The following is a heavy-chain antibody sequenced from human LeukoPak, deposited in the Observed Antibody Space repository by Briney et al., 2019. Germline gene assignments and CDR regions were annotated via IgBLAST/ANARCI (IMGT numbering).Heavy chain of an antibody. CDR2: INHSGST. D-gene: IGHD6-19*01. Sequence: SETLSLTCAVSGGSFTGSFSTYYWSWIRQPPGKGLEWIGEINHSGSTTYNPSLKSRVTISIDTSKNHFSLKLSSVTAADTAMYYCARNGWYSVDYWGQGTQVIVSS. CDR3: ARNGWYSVDY. CDR1: GGSFTGSFSTYY. J-gene: IGHJ4*02. V-gene: IGHV4-34*01.